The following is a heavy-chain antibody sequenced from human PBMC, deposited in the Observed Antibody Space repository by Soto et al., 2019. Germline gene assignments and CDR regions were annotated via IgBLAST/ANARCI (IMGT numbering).Heavy chain of an antibody. CDR2: IIPVFGTT. CDR1: GGTFSNYG. D-gene: IGHD3-22*01. Sequence: SVKVSCKASGGTFSNYGIKWVRQAPGQGLEWMGGIIPVFGTTNYAQNFQGRLTVTADDPTSTAYMELSSLRSEDTAVYYCATEIYYDSSGYYCPWGQGTLVTVSS. J-gene: IGHJ4*02. CDR3: ATEIYYDSSGYYCP. V-gene: IGHV1-69*13.